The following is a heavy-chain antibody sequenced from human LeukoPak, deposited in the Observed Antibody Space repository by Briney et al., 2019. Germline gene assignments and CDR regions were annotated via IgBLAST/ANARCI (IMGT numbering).Heavy chain of an antibody. CDR3: AKDRQGSGSSGSHYYYIMDV. J-gene: IGHJ6*02. Sequence: GGSLRLSCAASGFTFSSYVMIWVRQAPGKGLEGVSVISSSGTGTDYADSVKGRLTIARDNSKNTLYLQMNSLRAEDTAVYWCAKDRQGSGSSGSHYYYIMDVWGQGTTVTVSS. CDR1: GFTFSSYV. V-gene: IGHV3-23*01. D-gene: IGHD3-10*01. CDR2: ISSSGTGT.